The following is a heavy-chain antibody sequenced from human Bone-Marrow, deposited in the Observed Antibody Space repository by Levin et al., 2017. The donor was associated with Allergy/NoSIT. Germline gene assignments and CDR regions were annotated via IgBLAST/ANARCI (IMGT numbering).Heavy chain of an antibody. CDR2: INPNSGGT. CDR3: AREDYGDYFPSDY. V-gene: IGHV1-2*06. D-gene: IGHD4-17*01. J-gene: IGHJ4*02. Sequence: ASVKVSCKASGYTFTGHYMHWVRQAPGQGLEWMGRINPNSGGTNYAQKFQGRVTMTRDTSISTAYMELSRLRSDDTAVYYCAREDYGDYFPSDYWGQGTLVTVSS. CDR1: GYTFTGHY.